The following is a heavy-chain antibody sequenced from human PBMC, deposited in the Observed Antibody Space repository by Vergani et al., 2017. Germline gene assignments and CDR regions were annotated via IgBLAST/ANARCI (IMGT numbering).Heavy chain of an antibody. CDR1: GFTFSSYS. CDR3: AGDSTDGSESRGLDY. CDR2: ISSSSSYI. V-gene: IGHV3-21*01. D-gene: IGHD3-22*01. Sequence: EVQLVESGGGLVKPGGSLRLSCAASGFTFSSYSMNWVRQAPGKGLEWVSSISSSSSYIYYADSVKGRFTISRDNAKNSLYLQMNSLRAEDTAVYYCAGDSTDGSESRGLDYWGQGTLVTVSS. J-gene: IGHJ4*02.